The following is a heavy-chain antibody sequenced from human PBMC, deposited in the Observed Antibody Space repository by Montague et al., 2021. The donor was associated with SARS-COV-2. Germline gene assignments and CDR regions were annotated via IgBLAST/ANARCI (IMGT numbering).Heavy chain of an antibody. V-gene: IGHV4-39*01. J-gene: IGHJ4*02. D-gene: IGHD3-9*01. CDR1: HGSTSSSSYY. CDR2: TYHTGRT. Sequence: SETLSLTCTVSHGSTSSSSYYWGWIRQPPGKGLEWIGGTYHTGRTYNNPSLKSRVTLSVDTSRNQFSLKVSSVTAAETAMYYCAVVDILTGYSLNYWGQGTLVTVSS. CDR3: AVVDILTGYSLNY.